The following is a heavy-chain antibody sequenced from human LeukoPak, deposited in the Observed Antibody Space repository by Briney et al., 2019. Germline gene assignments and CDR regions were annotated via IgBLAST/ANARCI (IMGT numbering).Heavy chain of an antibody. Sequence: GGSLRLSCEASEFILSSYAMSWVRQAPGKGLEWVSYITGSGSTIYYADSVKGRFTISRDNAKNSLYLQMNSLRAEDTAVYYCARDQEGDYWGQGTLVAVSS. CDR2: ITGSGSTI. CDR1: EFILSSYA. CDR3: ARDQEGDY. V-gene: IGHV3-48*03. J-gene: IGHJ4*02.